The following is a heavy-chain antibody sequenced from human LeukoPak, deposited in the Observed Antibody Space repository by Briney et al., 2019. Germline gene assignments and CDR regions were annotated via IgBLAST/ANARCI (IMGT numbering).Heavy chain of an antibody. CDR3: ARYGRGSGSYYNGGAFDI. CDR2: IYPGDSDT. Sequence: GEPLNISCKGSGYSFTSYWIGWVRQMPGKGLEWMGIIYPGDSDTRYSPSFQGQVTISAETSISTAYLQWSSLKASDTAMYYCARYGRGSGSYYNGGAFDIWGQGTMVTVSS. D-gene: IGHD3-10*01. CDR1: GYSFTSYW. J-gene: IGHJ3*02. V-gene: IGHV5-51*01.